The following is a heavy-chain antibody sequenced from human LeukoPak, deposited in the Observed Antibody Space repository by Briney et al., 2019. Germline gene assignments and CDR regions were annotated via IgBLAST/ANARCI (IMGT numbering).Heavy chain of an antibody. CDR2: INHSRTT. CDR3: ARKGRGIYQLLASSPRYYYYYMDV. CDR1: GGSFSDYY. V-gene: IGHV4-34*01. D-gene: IGHD2-2*01. J-gene: IGHJ6*03. Sequence: SETLSLTCAVYGGSFSDYYWSWIRQPPGKGLEWIGEINHSRTTNYNPSLKSRVTISLDTSKNQFSLKLSSVTAADTAVYYCARKGRGIYQLLASSPRYYYYYMDVWGKGTTVTVSS.